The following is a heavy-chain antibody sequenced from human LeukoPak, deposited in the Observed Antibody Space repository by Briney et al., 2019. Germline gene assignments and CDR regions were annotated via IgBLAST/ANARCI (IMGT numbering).Heavy chain of an antibody. J-gene: IGHJ4*02. V-gene: IGHV4-59*01. CDR1: GGSISTYS. CDR2: INCSETT. CDR3: ARGRDY. Sequence: SETLSLTCTVSGGSISTYSCSWIRQPPGKGLEWIGFINCSETTNYNPSLKSRVTISIDTSKNQFSLKLTSVTAADTAVYYCARGRDYWGQGTLVTVSS.